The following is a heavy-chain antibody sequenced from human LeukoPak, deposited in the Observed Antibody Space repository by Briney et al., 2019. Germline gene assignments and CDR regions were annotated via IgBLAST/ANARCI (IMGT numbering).Heavy chain of an antibody. J-gene: IGHJ4*02. CDR3: ARDREGYCSGGSCTNFDY. D-gene: IGHD2-15*01. CDR1: GFIFSSYW. Sequence: GGSLRLSCAASGFIFSSYWMHWVRHAPGKGLAWVSRINTDGSSTSYADSVKGRFTISRDNAKNSLYLQMSSLRAEDTAVYYCARDREGYCSGGSCTNFDYWGQGTLVTVSS. V-gene: IGHV3-74*01. CDR2: INTDGSST.